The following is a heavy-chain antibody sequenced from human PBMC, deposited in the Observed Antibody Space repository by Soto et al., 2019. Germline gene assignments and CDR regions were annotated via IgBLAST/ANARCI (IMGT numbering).Heavy chain of an antibody. CDR1: GYTFTSYA. Sequence: ASVKVSCKASGYTFTSYAMHWVRQAPGQRLEWMGWIDAGNGNTKYSQKFQGRVTITRDTSASTAYMELSSLRSEDTAVYYCARAPSWWYFDLWGRGTLVTVSS. J-gene: IGHJ2*01. CDR2: IDAGNGNT. CDR3: ARAPSWWYFDL. V-gene: IGHV1-3*01.